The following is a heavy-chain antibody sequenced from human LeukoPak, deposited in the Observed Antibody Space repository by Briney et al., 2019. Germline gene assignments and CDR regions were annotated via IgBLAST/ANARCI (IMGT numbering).Heavy chain of an antibody. CDR1: GFAFSSYW. CDR3: ARDILELRSDY. Sequence: RGGSLRLSCAASGFAFSSYWMSWVRQAPGKGLEWVANIKQDGSEKYYVDSVKGRFTISRDNAKNSLYLQMNSLRAEDTAVYYCARDILELRSDYWGQGTLVTVSS. V-gene: IGHV3-7*01. D-gene: IGHD1-7*01. CDR2: IKQDGSEK. J-gene: IGHJ4*02.